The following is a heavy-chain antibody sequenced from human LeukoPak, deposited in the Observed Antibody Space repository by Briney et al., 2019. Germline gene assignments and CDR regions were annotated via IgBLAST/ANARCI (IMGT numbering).Heavy chain of an antibody. Sequence: GASVKVSCKASGYTFTGYLIHWVRQAPGQGLEYMGWINPNTGATEYALKFRGRVTMTRDTSTSTASMELSRLRSDDTAVYFCGRDLSTSATWELDHWGEGTLVTVS. CDR3: GRDLSTSATWELDH. D-gene: IGHD6-25*01. CDR2: INPNTGAT. J-gene: IGHJ4*02. CDR1: GYTFTGYL. V-gene: IGHV1-2*02.